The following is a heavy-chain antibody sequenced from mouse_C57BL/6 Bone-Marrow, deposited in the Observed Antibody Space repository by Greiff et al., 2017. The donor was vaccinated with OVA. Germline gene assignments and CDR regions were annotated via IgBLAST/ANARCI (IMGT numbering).Heavy chain of an antibody. D-gene: IGHD1-1*01. V-gene: IGHV10-3*01. CDR2: IRRKSSNYAT. CDR3: VRDRYYGSSPLFDY. Sequence: EVQGVESGGGLVQPKGSLKLSCAASGFTFNTYAMHWVRQAPGKGLEWVARIRRKSSNYATYYADSVKNRFTISREDSQSMLYLQMNNLKTEDTAMYYCVRDRYYGSSPLFDYWGQGTTLTVSS. J-gene: IGHJ2*01. CDR1: GFTFNTYA.